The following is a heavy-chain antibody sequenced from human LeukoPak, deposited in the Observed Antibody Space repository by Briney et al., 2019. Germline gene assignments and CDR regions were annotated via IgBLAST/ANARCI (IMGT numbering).Heavy chain of an antibody. D-gene: IGHD3-22*01. V-gene: IGHV3-23*01. CDR1: GFTFSSYA. CDR3: AKDWPDYYDSSGYFSSYWYFDL. Sequence: GGSLRLSCAASGFTFSSYAMSWVRRAPGKGLEWVSAISGSGGSTYYADSVKGGFTISRDNSKNTLYLQMNSLRAEDTAVYYCAKDWPDYYDSSGYFSSYWYFDLWGRGTLVTVSS. J-gene: IGHJ2*01. CDR2: ISGSGGST.